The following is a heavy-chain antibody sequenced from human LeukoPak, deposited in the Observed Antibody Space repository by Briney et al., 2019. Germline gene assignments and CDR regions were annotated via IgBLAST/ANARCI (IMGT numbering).Heavy chain of an antibody. CDR3: ARATPLSIGY. J-gene: IGHJ4*02. CDR2: IYYSGST. CDR1: GGSISSSSYY. Sequence: SETLSLTCTVSGGSISSSSYYWGWIRQPPGKGLEWIGSIYYSGSTYYNPSLKSRVTISVGRSKNQFSLKLSSVTAADTAVYYCARATPLSIGYWGQGTLVTVSS. V-gene: IGHV4-39*07.